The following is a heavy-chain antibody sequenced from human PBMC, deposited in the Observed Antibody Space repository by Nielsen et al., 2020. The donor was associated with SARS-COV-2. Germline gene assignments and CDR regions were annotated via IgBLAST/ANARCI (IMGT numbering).Heavy chain of an antibody. V-gene: IGHV4-34*01. Sequence: WIRQPPGKGLEWIGEINHSGSTNYNPSLKSRVTISVDTSKNQFSLKLSSVTAADTAVYYCARGLPAAADTLYYYYYYMDVWGKGTTVTVSS. J-gene: IGHJ6*03. CDR3: ARGLPAAADTLYYYYYYMDV. D-gene: IGHD6-13*01. CDR2: INHSGST.